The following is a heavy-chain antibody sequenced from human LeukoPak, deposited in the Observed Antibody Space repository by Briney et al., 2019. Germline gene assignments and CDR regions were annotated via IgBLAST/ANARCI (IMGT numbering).Heavy chain of an antibody. CDR2: IYYKGNT. D-gene: IGHD3-10*01. Sequence: SETLSLTCTVSGGSISSRSYYWGWIRQPPGKGLEWIGSIYYKGNTYLNPSLKSRVTISEDTSKNQFSLKLNSVTAADTAVLYCAGVGEGYYGGRTLDYWGQGTLVTVSS. V-gene: IGHV4-39*07. J-gene: IGHJ4*02. CDR3: AGVGEGYYGGRTLDY. CDR1: GGSISSRSYY.